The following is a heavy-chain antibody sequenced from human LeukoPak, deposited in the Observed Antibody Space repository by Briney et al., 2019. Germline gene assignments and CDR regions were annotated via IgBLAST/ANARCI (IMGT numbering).Heavy chain of an antibody. CDR1: GYTFTDYY. J-gene: IGHJ4*02. Sequence: GASVKVSCKASGYTFTDYYTHWVRQAPGQGLEWMGWINPNSGGTNYAQKFQGRVTMTRDTPISTAYMELSRLRSDDTAVYYCARDLSGRYEFDYWGQGTLVTVSS. D-gene: IGHD1-26*01. V-gene: IGHV1-2*02. CDR3: ARDLSGRYEFDY. CDR2: INPNSGGT.